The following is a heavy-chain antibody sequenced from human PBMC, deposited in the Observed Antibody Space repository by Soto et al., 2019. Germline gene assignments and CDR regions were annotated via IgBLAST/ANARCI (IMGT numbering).Heavy chain of an antibody. Sequence: EVQLLESGGDLVQPGGSLRLSCAASGFTFSTYVMSWVRQAPGKGLEWVSALSGSGITTYYADSVRGRFTIARDNSKNALYLQMNSLRAEDPAIDYCAKSTEWLRWGAHYYFYMDGWGTGTTVTVSS. CDR1: GFTFSTYV. CDR3: AKSTEWLRWGAHYYFYMDG. V-gene: IGHV3-23*01. D-gene: IGHD5-12*01. CDR2: LSGSGITT. J-gene: IGHJ6*03.